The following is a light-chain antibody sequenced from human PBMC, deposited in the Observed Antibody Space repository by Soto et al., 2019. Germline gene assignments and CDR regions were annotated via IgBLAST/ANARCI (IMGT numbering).Light chain of an antibody. V-gene: IGLV1-40*01. CDR1: SSNIGAGYD. CDR3: QSYDSSLSVHVV. CDR2: GNS. Sequence: QSVLTQPPSVSGAPGQRVTISCTGRSSNIGAGYDVHWYQQLPGTAPKLLIYGNSNRPSGVPDRFSGSKSGTSASLAITGLQAEDEADYYCQSYDSSLSVHVVFGGGTTLTVL. J-gene: IGLJ2*01.